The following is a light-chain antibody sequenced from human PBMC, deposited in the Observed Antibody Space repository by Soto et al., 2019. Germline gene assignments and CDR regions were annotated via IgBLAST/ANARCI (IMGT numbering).Light chain of an antibody. J-gene: IGKJ4*01. CDR2: DAS. CDR3: QQANSFPLT. CDR1: QGISSW. V-gene: IGKV1-12*01. Sequence: ESQRTRCPSCLSASFLERVTIMCRGSQGISSWLAWYHQKPEKAPKLLIYDASSLSSGVPARFSGSGSGTDFTLTISSLQPEDFATYYCQQANSFPLTFGGGTKVDIK.